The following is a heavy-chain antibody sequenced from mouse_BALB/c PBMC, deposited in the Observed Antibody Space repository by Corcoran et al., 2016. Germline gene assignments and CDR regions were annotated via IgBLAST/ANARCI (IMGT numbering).Heavy chain of an antibody. CDR3: APFYYGSSYDYAMDY. CDR1: GYTFTDYS. D-gene: IGHD1-1*01. Sequence: QIQLVQSGPELKKPGETVKISCKASGYTFTDYSMHWVKQAPGKGLKWMGWINTETGEPTYADDFKGRFAFSLETSASTAYLQINNLKNEDTATYFCAPFYYGSSYDYAMDYWGQGTSVTVSS. J-gene: IGHJ4*01. CDR2: INTETGEP. V-gene: IGHV9-2-1*01.